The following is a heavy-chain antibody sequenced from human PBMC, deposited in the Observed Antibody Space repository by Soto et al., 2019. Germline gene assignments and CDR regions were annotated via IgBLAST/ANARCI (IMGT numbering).Heavy chain of an antibody. V-gene: IGHV4-59*08. J-gene: IGHJ4*02. CDR3: VGYYYDSSGYFDY. CDR2: IYYSGST. Sequence: SETLSLTCTVSGGSISSYYWSWIRQPPGNGLEWIGYIYYSGSTNYNPSLKSRVTISVDTSKNQFSLKLSSVTAADTAVYYCVGYYYDSSGYFDYWGQGTLVTVSS. CDR1: GGSISSYY. D-gene: IGHD3-22*01.